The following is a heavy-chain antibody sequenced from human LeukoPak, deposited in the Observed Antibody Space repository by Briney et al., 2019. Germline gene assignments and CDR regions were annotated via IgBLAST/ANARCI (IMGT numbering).Heavy chain of an antibody. D-gene: IGHD3-3*01. J-gene: IGHJ4*02. CDR3: ARGIPIFGGAYDY. V-gene: IGHV4-4*07. CDR1: GGSISSHY. CDR2: IYTSGST. Sequence: PSDTPSPARTVSGGSISSHYWSWIRQPAGKGLEWIGRIYTSGSTNYNPPLKSRVTISVDKTKDQFSLKLSSVTAADTALYYCARGIPIFGGAYDYGSEGTLVTVSS.